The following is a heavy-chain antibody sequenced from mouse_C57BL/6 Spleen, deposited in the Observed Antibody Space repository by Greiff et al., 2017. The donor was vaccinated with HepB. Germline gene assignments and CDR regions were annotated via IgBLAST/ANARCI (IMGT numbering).Heavy chain of an antibody. CDR2: IDPSDSYT. J-gene: IGHJ4*01. CDR1: GYTFTSYW. V-gene: IGHV1-69*01. D-gene: IGHD1-1*01. CDR3: ARTDYYGSSYKVDY. Sequence: QVQLKQPGAELVMPGASVKLSCKASGYTFTSYWMHWVKQRPGQGLEWIGEIDPSDSYTNYNQKFKGKSTLTVDKSSSTAYMQLSSLTSEDSAVYYCARTDYYGSSYKVDYWGQGTSVTVSS.